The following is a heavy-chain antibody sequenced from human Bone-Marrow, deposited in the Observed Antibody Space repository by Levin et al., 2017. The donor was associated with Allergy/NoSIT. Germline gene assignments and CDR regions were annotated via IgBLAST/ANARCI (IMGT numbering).Heavy chain of an antibody. V-gene: IGHV4-38-2*01. Sequence: SQTLSLTCAVSGYSIRSDYYWGWIRQPPGEGLEWIGNIYHSGSTYYNPSLKSRVTISVDTSKNQFSLKVTSVTAADTAVYYCARTLGYCSGDSCYFYFDYWGRGTQVTVSS. J-gene: IGHJ4*02. CDR1: GYSIRSDYY. D-gene: IGHD2-15*01. CDR2: IYHSGST. CDR3: ARTLGYCSGDSCYFYFDY.